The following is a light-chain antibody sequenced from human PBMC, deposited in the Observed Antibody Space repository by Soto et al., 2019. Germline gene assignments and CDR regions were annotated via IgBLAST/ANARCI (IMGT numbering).Light chain of an antibody. V-gene: IGKV1-5*03. J-gene: IGKJ1*01. Sequence: DIQMTQSPSTLSGSVGDRVTITCRASQTISSWLAWYQQKPGKAPKLLIYKASTLKSGVPSRFSGSGSGTEFTLTISSLHPEDFATYYCQQSYTTAWTFGQGTKVDIK. CDR3: QQSYTTAWT. CDR2: KAS. CDR1: QTISSW.